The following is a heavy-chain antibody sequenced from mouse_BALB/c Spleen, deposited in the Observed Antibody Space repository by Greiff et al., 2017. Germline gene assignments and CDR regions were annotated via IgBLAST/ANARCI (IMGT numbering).Heavy chain of an antibody. CDR2: IYPGGGYT. J-gene: IGHJ2*01. CDR3: ARRDYRYDEDY. CDR1: GYTLTNYW. D-gene: IGHD2-14*01. Sequence: QVQLQQSGAELVRPGTSVKISCKASGYTLTNYWLGWVKQRPGHGLEWIGDIYPGGGYTNYNEKFKGKATLTADTSSSTAYMQLSSLTSEDSAVYFCARRDYRYDEDYWGQGTTLTVSS. V-gene: IGHV1-63*02.